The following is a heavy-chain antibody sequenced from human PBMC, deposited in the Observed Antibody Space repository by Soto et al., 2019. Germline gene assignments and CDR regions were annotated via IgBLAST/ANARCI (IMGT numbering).Heavy chain of an antibody. CDR1: DYSINGDYY. CDR3: ARLPPVRYFDY. CDR2: IYHSGST. Sequence: PSETLSLTCAVSDYSINGDYYWGWIRQPPGKGLEWIGSIYHSGSTYYNPSLKSRVTISVDTSKNQFSLKVTSVTAADTAVYYCARLPPVRYFDYWGQGALVTSPQ. V-gene: IGHV4-38-2*01. D-gene: IGHD3-9*01. J-gene: IGHJ4*02.